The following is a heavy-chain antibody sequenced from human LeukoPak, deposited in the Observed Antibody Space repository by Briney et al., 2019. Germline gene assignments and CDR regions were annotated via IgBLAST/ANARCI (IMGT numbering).Heavy chain of an antibody. D-gene: IGHD2-15*01. CDR1: GGTFSSYA. Sequence: GASVKVSCKASGGTFSSYAISWVRQAPGQGLEWMGRIIPILGIANYAQKFQGRVTITADKSTSTDYMELSSLRSEDTAVYYCARVVGENFDYWGQGTLVTVSS. V-gene: IGHV1-69*04. CDR3: ARVVGENFDY. J-gene: IGHJ4*02. CDR2: IIPILGIA.